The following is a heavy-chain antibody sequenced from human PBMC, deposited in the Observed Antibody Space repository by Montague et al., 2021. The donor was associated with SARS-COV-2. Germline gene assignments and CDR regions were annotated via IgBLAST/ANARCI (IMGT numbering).Heavy chain of an antibody. CDR1: GFSLSTSGIC. CDR2: XDWXSDK. CDR3: ARIRDYDILTGSYSGFDY. D-gene: IGHD3-9*01. Sequence: PALVTPTQTLTLTCTFSGFSLSTSGICVSWIRQPPGKALEWLALXDWXSDKYYSTSLKTRLTISKDTSKNPVVLTMTNMDPVDTATYYCARIRDYDILTGSYSGFDYWGQGTLVTVSS. V-gene: IGHV2-70*01. J-gene: IGHJ4*02.